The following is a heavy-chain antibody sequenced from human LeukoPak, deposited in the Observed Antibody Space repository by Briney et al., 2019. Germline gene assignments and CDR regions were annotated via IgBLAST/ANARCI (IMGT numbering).Heavy chain of an antibody. CDR2: ISGSGGST. D-gene: IGHD6-25*01. J-gene: IGHJ5*02. Sequence: IRWVRQAPGKGLECVSSISGSGGSTYYAASVEGRFIISSDNSNNTLYLQMNSLRAEDTAVYYCASQRVSNWFDPWGQGILVTVSS. V-gene: IGHV3-23*01. CDR3: ASQRVSNWFDP.